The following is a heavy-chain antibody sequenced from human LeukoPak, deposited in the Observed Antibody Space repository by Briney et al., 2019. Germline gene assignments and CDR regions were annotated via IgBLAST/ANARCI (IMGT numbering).Heavy chain of an antibody. Sequence: SETLSLTCTVSGGSISTYYWSWIRQPPGKELEWIAYIYYSGTTNYNPSLKSRVTISLDPSKNLFSLKLNSVTAADTAVYYCADTDYGGNSVDYWGQGTLVTVSS. CDR3: ADTDYGGNSVDY. V-gene: IGHV4-59*13. CDR2: IYYSGTT. CDR1: GGSISTYY. J-gene: IGHJ4*02. D-gene: IGHD4-23*01.